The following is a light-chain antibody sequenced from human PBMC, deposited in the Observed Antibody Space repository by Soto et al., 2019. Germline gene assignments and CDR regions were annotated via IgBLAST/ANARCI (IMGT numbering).Light chain of an antibody. CDR1: SSDVGAYNY. J-gene: IGLJ1*01. Sequence: QSALTQPASVSGSPGQSITISCTGSSSDVGAYNYVSWYQQLPGKAPKITIYDVSNRPSGVSNRFSGSKSGNTASLAISGFQAEDEAYYYCSSYTSSGTRVFGSGTKVTVL. CDR2: DVS. CDR3: SSYTSSGTRV. V-gene: IGLV2-14*01.